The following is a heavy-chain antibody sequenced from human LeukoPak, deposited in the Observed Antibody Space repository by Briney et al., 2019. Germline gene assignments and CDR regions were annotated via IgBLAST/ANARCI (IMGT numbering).Heavy chain of an antibody. J-gene: IGHJ4*02. Sequence: GGSLRLSCTASGSTFGDYAMSWVRQAPGKGLEWVGFIRSKAYGGTTEYAASVKGRFTISRDDSKSIAYLQMNSLKTEDTAVYYCTRLRLSYYYSSGSYSGYFDYWGQGTLVTVSS. CDR3: TRLRLSYYYSSGSYSGYFDY. CDR1: GSTFGDYA. D-gene: IGHD3-10*01. V-gene: IGHV3-49*04. CDR2: IRSKAYGGTT.